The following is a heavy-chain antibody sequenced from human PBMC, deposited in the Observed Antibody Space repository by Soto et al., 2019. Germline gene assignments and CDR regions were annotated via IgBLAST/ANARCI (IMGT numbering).Heavy chain of an antibody. Sequence: GASVKVSCKASGYTFTSYGISWVRQAPGQGLEWMGWISAYNGNTNYAQKLQGRVTMTTDTSTSTAYMELRSLRSDDTAVYYCARDRDSSGCSPVSIRNWFDPWGQGTLVTVSS. CDR1: GYTFTSYG. V-gene: IGHV1-18*01. CDR3: ARDRDSSGCSPVSIRNWFDP. D-gene: IGHD6-19*01. CDR2: ISAYNGNT. J-gene: IGHJ5*02.